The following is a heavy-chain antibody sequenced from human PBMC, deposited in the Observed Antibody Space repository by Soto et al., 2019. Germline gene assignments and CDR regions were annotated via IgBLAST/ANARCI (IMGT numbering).Heavy chain of an antibody. CDR2: IYHSGST. CDR1: GGSISGSNW. V-gene: IGHV4-4*02. D-gene: IGHD3-9*01. Sequence: SETLSLTCAVSGGSISGSNWLSWVRQPPGKGLEWIGEIYHSGSTNYNPSLKSRVTISVDKSKNQFSLKLSSVTAADTAVYYCARAFSGDILTGTNWFDPWGQGTLVTVSS. CDR3: ARAFSGDILTGTNWFDP. J-gene: IGHJ5*02.